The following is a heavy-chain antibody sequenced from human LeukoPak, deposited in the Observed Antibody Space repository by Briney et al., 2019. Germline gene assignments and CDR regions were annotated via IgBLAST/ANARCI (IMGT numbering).Heavy chain of an antibody. J-gene: IGHJ3*01. CDR1: GYKFNAYW. Sequence: GESLEISCKGSGYKFNAYWIAWVRQMPGKGLEWMGIIYPDDSDTRYSPSFQGQVTISADKSVSIAYLQWSSLKASDTAMYYCARPNITSYYDSRGYDAFDVWGQGTMVIVSS. CDR3: ARPNITSYYDSRGYDAFDV. V-gene: IGHV5-51*01. CDR2: IYPDDSDT. D-gene: IGHD3-22*01.